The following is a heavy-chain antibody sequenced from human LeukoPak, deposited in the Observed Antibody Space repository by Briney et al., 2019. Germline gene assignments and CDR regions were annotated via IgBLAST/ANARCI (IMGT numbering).Heavy chain of an antibody. V-gene: IGHV3-33*01. CDR3: ARDIRSWYFDL. CDR2: IWYDGSNK. CDR1: EFTFSNYG. J-gene: IGHJ2*01. D-gene: IGHD3-3*02. Sequence: GGPLRLSCAASEFTFSNYGMHWIRQAPGKGLEWVAVIWYDGSNKFYADSVKGRFTISRDISQNTLYLQMNSLRAEDTAVYYCARDIRSWYFDLWGRGTLVTVSS.